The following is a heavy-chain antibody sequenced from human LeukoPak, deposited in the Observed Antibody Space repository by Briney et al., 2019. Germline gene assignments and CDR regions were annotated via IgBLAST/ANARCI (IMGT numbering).Heavy chain of an antibody. V-gene: IGHV3-23*01. D-gene: IGHD2-15*01. CDR2: ISGNGGST. Sequence: GGSLRLSCAASGFTFSSYAMSWVRRTPGKGPEWVSAISGNGGSTYYADSVKGRFTISRDNSKNTLYLQMNSLRAEDTAVYYCARQLGYCSDGTCYFEYWGQGTLVTVSS. J-gene: IGHJ4*02. CDR1: GFTFSSYA. CDR3: ARQLGYCSDGTCYFEY.